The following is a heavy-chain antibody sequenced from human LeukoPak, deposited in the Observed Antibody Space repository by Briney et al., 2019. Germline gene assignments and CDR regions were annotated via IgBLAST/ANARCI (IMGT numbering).Heavy chain of an antibody. Sequence: VASVKVSCKASGYTFTGYYMHWVRQAPGQGLEWMGWISAYNGNTNYAQKLQGRVTMTTDTSTSTAYMELRSLRSDDTAVYYCARDVGIGGYVNWGQGTLVTVSS. J-gene: IGHJ4*02. CDR1: GYTFTGYY. D-gene: IGHD5-12*01. V-gene: IGHV1-18*04. CDR3: ARDVGIGGYVN. CDR2: ISAYNGNT.